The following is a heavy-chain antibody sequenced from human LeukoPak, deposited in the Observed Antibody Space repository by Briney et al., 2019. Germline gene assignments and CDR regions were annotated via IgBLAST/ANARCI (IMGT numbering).Heavy chain of an antibody. J-gene: IGHJ6*03. CDR2: IDTYNGNT. D-gene: IGHD1-26*01. CDR1: GGTFSSYA. Sequence: ASVKVSCKASGGTFSSYAISWVRQAPGQGLQWMGWIDTYNGNTNYAQNFQGRVTMTTDTSTGTAYMELRSLRSDDTAVYYCARGLISGGYKYYYYYYMDVWGTGTTVTVSS. CDR3: ARGLISGGYKYYYYYYMDV. V-gene: IGHV1-18*01.